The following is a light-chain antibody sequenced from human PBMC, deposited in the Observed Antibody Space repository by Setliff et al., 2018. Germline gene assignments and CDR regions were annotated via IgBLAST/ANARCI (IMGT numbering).Light chain of an antibody. J-gene: IGLJ3*02. Sequence: QSALAQPASVSGSPGQSLTISCTGTASDVGAYNFVSWYQQHPGKAPNLMIYDVDNRPSGVSNRFSGSKSGNTASLTISGLQAEDEADYYCCAHTRSSTWVFGGGTKVTVL. CDR3: CAHTRSSTWV. CDR2: DVD. CDR1: ASDVGAYNF. V-gene: IGLV2-14*01.